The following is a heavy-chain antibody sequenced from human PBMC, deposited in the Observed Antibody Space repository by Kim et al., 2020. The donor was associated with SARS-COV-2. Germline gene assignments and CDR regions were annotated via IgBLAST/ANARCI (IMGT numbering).Heavy chain of an antibody. Sequence: GGSLRLSCAASGFTFSSYSMNWVRQAPGKGLEWVSYISSSSSTIYYADSVKGRFTISRDNAKNSLYLQMNSLRAEDTAVYYCARDDCSSTSCYIHAFDIWGQGTMVTVSS. CDR2: ISSSSSTI. CDR1: GFTFSSYS. J-gene: IGHJ3*02. CDR3: ARDDCSSTSCYIHAFDI. V-gene: IGHV3-48*04. D-gene: IGHD2-2*02.